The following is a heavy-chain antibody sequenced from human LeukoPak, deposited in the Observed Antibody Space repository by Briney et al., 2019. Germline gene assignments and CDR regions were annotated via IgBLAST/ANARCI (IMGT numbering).Heavy chain of an antibody. CDR1: GGSFSDYY. CDR3: ARGFDGYPFDY. Sequence: SETLSLTCAVYGGSFSDYYWSWIRQPPGKGLEWIGEINHSGSTNYNPSLKSRVTISVDTSKNQFSLKLSSVTAADTAVYYCARGFDGYPFDYWGQGTLVTVSS. J-gene: IGHJ4*02. CDR2: INHSGST. V-gene: IGHV4-34*01. D-gene: IGHD5-24*01.